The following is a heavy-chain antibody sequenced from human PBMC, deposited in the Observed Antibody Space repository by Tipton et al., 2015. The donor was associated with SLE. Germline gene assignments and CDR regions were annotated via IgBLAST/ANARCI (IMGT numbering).Heavy chain of an antibody. J-gene: IGHJ6*02. CDR2: IYYSGST. Sequence: TLSLTCTVSGGSISSHYWSWIRQPPGKGLEWIGYIYYSGSTNYNPSLKSRVTISVDTSKNQFSLKLSSVTAADTAVYYCARSGTKGYYYYGMDVWGQGTTVTVSS. V-gene: IGHV4-59*08. D-gene: IGHD3-3*01. CDR3: ARSGTKGYYYYGMDV. CDR1: GGSISSHY.